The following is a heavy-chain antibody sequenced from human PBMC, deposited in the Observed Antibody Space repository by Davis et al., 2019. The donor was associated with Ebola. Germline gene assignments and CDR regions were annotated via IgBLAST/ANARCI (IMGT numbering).Heavy chain of an antibody. D-gene: IGHD3-9*01. V-gene: IGHV2-26*01. CDR2: IFSNDER. CDR3: ARMAIWGQSYYMDV. Sequence: SGPPLVNPTQTLTLTCTVSGFSLSNTRMGVSWIRQPPGKALEWLVDIFSNDERSYSSSLKTRLTISKDTSKRQVVLTMTNMDPVDTATYYCARMAIWGQSYYMDVWGKGTTVTVSS. CDR1: GFSLSNTRMG. J-gene: IGHJ6*03.